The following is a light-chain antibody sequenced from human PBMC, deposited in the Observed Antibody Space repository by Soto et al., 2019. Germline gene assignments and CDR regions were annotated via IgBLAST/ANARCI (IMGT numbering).Light chain of an antibody. CDR1: QYINTR. CDR2: QTS. Sequence: EPVLKQSPASLSSFPGDRVTLSCRSSQYINTRLAWYQHRPGQDPSLLIYQTSISAAGIPARFSASGSGTDFTLTISDVQPEDFALYYCHQRQSWPRTFGQGTKVDIK. J-gene: IGKJ1*01. V-gene: IGKV3-11*01. CDR3: HQRQSWPRT.